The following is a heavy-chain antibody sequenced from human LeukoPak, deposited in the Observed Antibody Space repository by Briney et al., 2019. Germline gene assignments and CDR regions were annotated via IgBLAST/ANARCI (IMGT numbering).Heavy chain of an antibody. Sequence: GGSLRLSCAASGFTFNNYAMSWVRQAPGKGLEWVSAISGSGGSTYYADSVKGRFTISRDNSKNTLYLQMNSLRAEDTAVYYCAKGGTGTATEFDYWGQGTLVTVSS. CDR2: ISGSGGST. D-gene: IGHD1-7*01. J-gene: IGHJ4*02. CDR3: AKGGTGTATEFDY. V-gene: IGHV3-23*01. CDR1: GFTFNNYA.